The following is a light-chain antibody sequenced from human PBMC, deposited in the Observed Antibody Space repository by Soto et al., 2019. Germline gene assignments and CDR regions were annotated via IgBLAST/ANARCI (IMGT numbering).Light chain of an antibody. CDR2: GAT. V-gene: IGKV3-20*01. Sequence: EIVFTQSPGTLSLSPGERATLSCRASQSVSNNYLAWYQQKAGQAPRLLIYGATIRATGIPDRLSCSGSCTDFTLTITRLELYDLPVYDCQQYGSSCTFGRGTKVEIK. CDR1: QSVSNNY. J-gene: IGKJ1*01. CDR3: QQYGSSCT.